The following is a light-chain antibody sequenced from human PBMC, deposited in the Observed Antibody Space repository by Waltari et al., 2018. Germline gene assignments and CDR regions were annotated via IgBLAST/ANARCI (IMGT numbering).Light chain of an antibody. J-gene: IGKJ4*01. V-gene: IGKV1-39*01. Sequence: DIQMTQSPSSLSASVGDSVTITCRASQSVRTYLHWYQHQPGRAPRLVIYDASTLQRGVPSRFTGGGSGTLFTLTIRGLQPEDFATYYCQHSYGTPHTFGGGTRVEI. CDR1: QSVRTY. CDR3: QHSYGTPHT. CDR2: DAS.